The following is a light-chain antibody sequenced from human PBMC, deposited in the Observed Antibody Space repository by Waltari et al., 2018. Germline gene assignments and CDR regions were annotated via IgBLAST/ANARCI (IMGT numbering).Light chain of an antibody. Sequence: DIVMTQSPDSLAVSLGERATLNCKSSQSVLYSSNNKNYLAWYQQKPGHPPKLLISWASTRESGVPGRFSGSGSGTDFTLTISSLQAEDVAVYYCQQYYTTPPHTFGQGTKLEIK. J-gene: IGKJ2*01. CDR3: QQYYTTPPHT. CDR2: WAS. CDR1: QSVLYSSNNKNY. V-gene: IGKV4-1*01.